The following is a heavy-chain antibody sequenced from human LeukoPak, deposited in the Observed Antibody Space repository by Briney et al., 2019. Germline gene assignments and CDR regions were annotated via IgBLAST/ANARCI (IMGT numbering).Heavy chain of an antibody. V-gene: IGHV5-51*01. J-gene: IGHJ3*02. CDR1: GYIFTTYW. CDR3: ARPSSDYSNYGDAFDI. D-gene: IGHD4-11*01. CDR2: IYPGDSDT. Sequence: GESLKISCKVSGYIFTTYWIGWVRQMPGKGLEWMGIIYPGDSDTRYSPSFQGQVTISADKSISTVYLQWSSLKASDTAMYYCARPSSDYSNYGDAFDIWGQGTMVTVSS.